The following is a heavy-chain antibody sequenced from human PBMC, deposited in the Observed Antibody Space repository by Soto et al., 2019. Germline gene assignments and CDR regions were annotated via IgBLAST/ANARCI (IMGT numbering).Heavy chain of an antibody. CDR2: ISSDVSST. Sequence: GGSLRLSCAASGFTFSSYWMHWVRQAPGKGLVWVSRISSDVSSTTYADSVKGRFTISRDNAKNTLFLQMNSLRAEDTAVYYCARHYGDYRGNFDYWGQGTLVTVSS. D-gene: IGHD4-17*01. CDR3: ARHYGDYRGNFDY. V-gene: IGHV3-74*01. J-gene: IGHJ4*02. CDR1: GFTFSSYW.